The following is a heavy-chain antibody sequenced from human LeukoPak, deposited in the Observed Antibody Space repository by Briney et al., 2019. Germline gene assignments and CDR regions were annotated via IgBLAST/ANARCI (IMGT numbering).Heavy chain of an antibody. J-gene: IGHJ6*03. CDR2: IYYSGST. CDR1: GGSISSSSYY. Sequence: SETLSLTCTVSGGSISSSSYYWGWIRQPPGTGLEWIGSIYYSGSTYYNPSLKSRVTISVDTSKNQFSLELSSVTAADTAVYYCARGHGGQYYYYYYMDVWGKGTTVTVSS. D-gene: IGHD4-23*01. CDR3: ARGHGGQYYYYYYMDV. V-gene: IGHV4-39*07.